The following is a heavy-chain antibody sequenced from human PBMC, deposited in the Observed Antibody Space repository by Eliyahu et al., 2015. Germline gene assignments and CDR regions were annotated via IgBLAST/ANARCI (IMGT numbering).Heavy chain of an antibody. CDR3: AQSSTLFGVVIPGPYDY. D-gene: IGHD3-3*01. J-gene: IGHJ4*02. Sequence: QVQLQESGPGLVRPSQTLSLTCTVSGASISNGNYYWSWIRQHPGKGLEWIGYIYYSGTTYYNPSLESRLVISLDTSKNQFSLKLTSVTAADTAVYYCAQSSTLFGVVIPGPYDYWGQGTLVTVSS. CDR1: GASISNGNYY. V-gene: IGHV4-31*03. CDR2: IYYSGTT.